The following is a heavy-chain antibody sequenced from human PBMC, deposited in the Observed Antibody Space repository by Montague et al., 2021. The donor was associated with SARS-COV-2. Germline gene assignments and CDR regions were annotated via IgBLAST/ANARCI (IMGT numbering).Heavy chain of an antibody. J-gene: IGHJ4*02. V-gene: IGHV4-30-2*01. CDR1: SGSVSSGGYS. D-gene: IGHD4-17*01. CDR2: IRHSGNT. CDR3: ASYRDYGDYY. Sequence: SETLSLTCAVSSGSVSSGGYSWFWIREPPGKGLEWIGHIRHSGNTYYNPSLKSRATISGDRPKNQFSLRVTSVSAADTAVYSCASYRDYGDYYWGQGILVTVSS.